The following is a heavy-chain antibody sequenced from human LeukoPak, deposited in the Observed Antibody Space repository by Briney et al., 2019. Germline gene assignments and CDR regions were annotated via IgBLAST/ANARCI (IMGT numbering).Heavy chain of an antibody. V-gene: IGHV1-46*01. CDR1: GYSFTAYY. J-gene: IGHJ4*02. D-gene: IGHD5-18*01. CDR3: ARDQIQVWFMVGCFDY. Sequence: ASVKVSCKTSGYSFTAYYIHWIRQAPGQGLEWMGVITPNDGRPTYAQKFQGRLALTMDTSTSTVYMELSSLRSDDTAIYYCARDQIQVWFMVGCFDYWGQGTLVSVSS. CDR2: ITPNDGRP.